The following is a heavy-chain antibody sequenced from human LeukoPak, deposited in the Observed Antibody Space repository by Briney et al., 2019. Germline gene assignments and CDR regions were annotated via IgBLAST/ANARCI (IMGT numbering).Heavy chain of an antibody. CDR1: GGSISSHY. J-gene: IGHJ6*03. Sequence: SETLSLTCTVSGGSISSHYWSWIRQPPGKGLEWIGYIYYSGSTNYNPSLKSRVTISVDTSKNQFSLKLSSVTAADTAVYYCASRYCSSTSCYTDDYYYYYYMDVWGKGTTVTVSS. V-gene: IGHV4-59*11. CDR2: IYYSGST. CDR3: ASRYCSSTSCYTDDYYYYYYMDV. D-gene: IGHD2-2*02.